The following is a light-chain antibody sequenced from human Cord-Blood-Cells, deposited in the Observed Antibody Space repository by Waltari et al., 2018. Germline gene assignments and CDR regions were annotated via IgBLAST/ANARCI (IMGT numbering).Light chain of an antibody. V-gene: IGKV3-20*01. CDR2: GAS. J-gene: IGKJ1*01. CDR3: QQYGSSWT. Sequence: EIVLTPSPGTLSLSPGERATLSCRASQSVSSSYSAWYLQKPGQAPRLLIYGASSRATGIPDRFSGSGSGTDFTLTISRLEPEDFAVYYCQQYGSSWTFGQGTKVEIK. CDR1: QSVSSSY.